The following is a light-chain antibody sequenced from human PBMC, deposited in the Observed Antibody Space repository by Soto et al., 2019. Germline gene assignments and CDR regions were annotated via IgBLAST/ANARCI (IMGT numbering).Light chain of an antibody. CDR2: EVS. V-gene: IGLV2-8*01. J-gene: IGLJ1*01. CDR1: SSDVGGYNY. CDR3: SSYAGSNNV. Sequence: QPVLTQPSSASGSPGQSVTISCTGTSSDVGGYNYVSWYQQHPGKAPKLMIYEVSKRPSGVPDRFSGSKSGNTASLTVSGLQAEDEADYYCSSYAGSNNVFGTGTKLTVL.